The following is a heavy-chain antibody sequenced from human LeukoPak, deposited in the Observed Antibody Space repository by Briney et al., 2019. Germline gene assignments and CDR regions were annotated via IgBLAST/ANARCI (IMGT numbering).Heavy chain of an antibody. Sequence: SETLSLTCTVPGGSISSSYWSWVRQPPGKGRGWIGYIYYSGSTNYNPSLKSRVTISVDTSKNQFSLKLSSVTAADTAVYYCARGKIWSPVYFSYWGQGTLVTVSS. D-gene: IGHD3-10*01. CDR2: IYYSGST. CDR1: GGSISSSY. CDR3: ARGKIWSPVYFSY. V-gene: IGHV4-59*13. J-gene: IGHJ4*02.